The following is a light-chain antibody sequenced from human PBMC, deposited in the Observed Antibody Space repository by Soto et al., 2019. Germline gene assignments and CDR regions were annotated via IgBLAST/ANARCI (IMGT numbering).Light chain of an antibody. CDR3: QQYGSSQSIT. CDR1: QSVSSSY. CDR2: GAS. V-gene: IGKV3-20*01. Sequence: EIVLTQSPGTLSLSPGERATFSCRSSQSVSSSYLAWYQQKPGQAPRLLIYGASSRATGIPDRFSGSGSGTDFTLTISRLEPEDFAVYYCQQYGSSQSITFGQGTRLEI. J-gene: IGKJ5*01.